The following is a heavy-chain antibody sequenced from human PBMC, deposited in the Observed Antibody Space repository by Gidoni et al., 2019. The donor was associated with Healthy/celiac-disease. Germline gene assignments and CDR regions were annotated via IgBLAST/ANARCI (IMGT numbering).Heavy chain of an antibody. D-gene: IGHD2-21*02. CDR1: GFTFSRYG. CDR2: IWYDGSNK. CDR3: ARDPCGGDCYSNAFDI. Sequence: QVQLVESGGGVVQPGRSLRLSCAASGFTFSRYGMHWVRQAPGKGLEWVAVIWYDGSNKYYADSVKGRFTISRDNSKNTLYLQMNSLRAEDTAVYYCARDPCGGDCYSNAFDIWGQGTMVTVSS. V-gene: IGHV3-33*01. J-gene: IGHJ3*02.